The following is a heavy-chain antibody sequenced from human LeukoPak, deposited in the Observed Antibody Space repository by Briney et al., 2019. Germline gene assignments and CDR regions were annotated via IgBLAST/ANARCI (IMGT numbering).Heavy chain of an antibody. CDR3: AREVKNWGSYYFDY. CDR2: ISSSSSYI. Sequence: PGGSLRLSCAASGFTFSSYSMNWVRQAPGKGLEWVSSISSSSSYIYYADSVKGRFTISRDNAKNSLYLQMSSLRAEDTAVYYCAREVKNWGSYYFDYWGQGNLVTVSS. J-gene: IGHJ4*02. CDR1: GFTFSSYS. V-gene: IGHV3-21*04. D-gene: IGHD7-27*01.